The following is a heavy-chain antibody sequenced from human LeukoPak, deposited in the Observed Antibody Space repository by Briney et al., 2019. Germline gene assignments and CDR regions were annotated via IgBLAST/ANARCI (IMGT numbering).Heavy chain of an antibody. CDR2: ISGSGGNT. CDR1: GFTFSSYP. CDR3: AKYHSSGYYYFDY. Sequence: GGSLRLSCAASGFTFSSYPMSWVRQAPGKGLEWVSAISGSGGNTYYTDSVKGRFTISRDNSKNTLYLQVSSLRAEDTAVYYCAKYHSSGYYYFDYWGQGTLVTVSS. D-gene: IGHD3-22*01. V-gene: IGHV3-23*01. J-gene: IGHJ4*02.